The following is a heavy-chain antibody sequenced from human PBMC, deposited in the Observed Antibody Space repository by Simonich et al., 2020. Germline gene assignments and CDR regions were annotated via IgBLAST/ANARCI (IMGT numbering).Heavy chain of an antibody. CDR3: ARLPDY. V-gene: IGHV4-59*08. J-gene: IGHJ4*02. Sequence: QVQLQESGPGLVKPSETLSLTCTVSGGSISSYYWSWIRQPPGKGLEWIGYIYYSGSTNYNPSLQGRVTISVETSKNQFSLKLSSVTAADTAVYYCARLPDYWGQGTLVTVSS. CDR2: IYYSGST. CDR1: GGSISSYY.